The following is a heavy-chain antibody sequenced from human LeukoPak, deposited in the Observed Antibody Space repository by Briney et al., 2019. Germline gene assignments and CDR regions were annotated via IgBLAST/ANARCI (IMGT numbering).Heavy chain of an antibody. CDR2: IKSDGRST. Sequence: GGSRRLSCAASGFTFSSYWMHWVRQAPGKGLVWVSRIKSDGRSTSYADSVKGRFTISRDNAKNTLYLQMNSLRAEDTAMYYCASSIAAAGDYWGQGTLVTVSS. V-gene: IGHV3-74*01. J-gene: IGHJ4*02. D-gene: IGHD6-13*01. CDR1: GFTFSSYW. CDR3: ASSIAAAGDY.